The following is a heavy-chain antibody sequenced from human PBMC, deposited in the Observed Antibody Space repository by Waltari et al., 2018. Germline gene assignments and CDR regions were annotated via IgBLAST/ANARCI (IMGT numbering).Heavy chain of an antibody. D-gene: IGHD3-10*01. CDR1: GGSTSSGSYY. V-gene: IGHV4-61*09. CDR3: ARRRGLGDGAFDI. Sequence: QVQLQESGPGLVKPSQTLSLTCTISGGSTSSGSYYWSWIRQPAGKRLEWIVYIYTSGGTNFNPSPKSRVTRSVHTSTNQFSRKLRSVTAADTAVYYCARRRGLGDGAFDIWGQGTMVTVAS. CDR2: IYTSGGT. J-gene: IGHJ3*02.